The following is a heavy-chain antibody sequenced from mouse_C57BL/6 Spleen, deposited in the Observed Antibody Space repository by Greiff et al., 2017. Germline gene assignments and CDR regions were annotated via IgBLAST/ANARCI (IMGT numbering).Heavy chain of an antibody. Sequence: EVQLVESGGGLVKPGGSLKLSCAASGFTFSSYAMSWVRQTPEKRLEWVATISDGGSYTYYPDNVKGRFTISRDKAKNNLYLQMSQLKSEDTAMYYCARDGELRLYAMDGWGQVTSVTVSS. CDR1: GFTFSSYA. V-gene: IGHV5-4*01. CDR3: ARDGELRLYAMDG. J-gene: IGHJ4*01. CDR2: ISDGGSYT.